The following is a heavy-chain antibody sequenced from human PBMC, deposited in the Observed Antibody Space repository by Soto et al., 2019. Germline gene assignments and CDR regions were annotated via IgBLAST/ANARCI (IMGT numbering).Heavy chain of an antibody. J-gene: IGHJ6*03. CDR3: ASGLYSYGPPQDYYYYYMDV. CDR1: SGSISSSSYF. CDR2: IYYSGST. Sequence: SETLSLTCTVSSGSISSSSYFWGWIRQPPGKGLEWIGNIYYSGSTYYNPSLKGRVTISVDTSKNHFSLKLNSVTAADTAVYYCASGLYSYGPPQDYYYYYMDVWGKGTTVTVSS. V-gene: IGHV4-39*02. D-gene: IGHD5-18*01.